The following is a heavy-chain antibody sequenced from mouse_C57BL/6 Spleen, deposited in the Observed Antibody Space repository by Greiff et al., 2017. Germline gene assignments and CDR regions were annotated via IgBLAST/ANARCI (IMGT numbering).Heavy chain of an antibody. D-gene: IGHD2-3*01. V-gene: IGHV1-64*01. CDR2: IHPNSGST. CDR1: GYTFTSYW. J-gene: IGHJ4*01. Sequence: VQLQQPGAELVKPGASVKLSCKASGYTFTSYWMHWVKQRPGQGLEWIGMIHPNSGSTNYNEKFKSKATLTVDKSSSTAYMQLSSLTSEDSAVYYCARGGYDGYYGYYAMDYWGQGTSVTVSS. CDR3: ARGGYDGYYGYYAMDY.